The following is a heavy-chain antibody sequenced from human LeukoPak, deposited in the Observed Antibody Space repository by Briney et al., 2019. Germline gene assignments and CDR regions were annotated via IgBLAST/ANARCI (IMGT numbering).Heavy chain of an antibody. D-gene: IGHD3-10*02. CDR2: ISNNNNTI. Sequence: GGSLRLSCAASGFIFSTSSMNWVRQAPGKGLGWVSYISNNNNTIYYADSVKGRFTISRDNAKNSLYLQMNSLRDEDTAVYYCARGLFADSWGQGTLVTVSS. CDR1: GFIFSTSS. CDR3: ARGLFADS. J-gene: IGHJ4*02. V-gene: IGHV3-48*02.